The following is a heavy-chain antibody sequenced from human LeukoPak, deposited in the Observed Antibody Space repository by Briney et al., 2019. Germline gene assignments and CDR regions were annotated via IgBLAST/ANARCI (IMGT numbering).Heavy chain of an antibody. CDR3: PRVWDSSGCFALYSCPVDS. V-gene: IGHV4-30-2*01. CDR1: GGSISSGGYS. J-gene: IGHJ5*01. D-gene: IGHD6-19*01. CDR2: IYHSGST. Sequence: SETLSLTCAVSGGSISSGGYSWSWIRQPPGKGLEWIGYIYHSGSTYYNPSLKSRVTISVYRSKNQFSLKLSSVPPAATAVYSCPRVWDSSGCFALYSCPVDSGGQGPLVPVS.